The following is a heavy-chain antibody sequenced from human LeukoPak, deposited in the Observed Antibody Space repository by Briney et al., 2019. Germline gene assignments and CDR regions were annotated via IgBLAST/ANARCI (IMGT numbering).Heavy chain of an antibody. D-gene: IGHD3-3*01. CDR3: AGDWN. CDR1: NGSMTNNY. J-gene: IGHJ4*02. CDR2: IYSSGST. V-gene: IGHV4-59*01. Sequence: SETLSLTCTVSNGSMTNNYWSWIRQPPGKGLEWIGYIYSSGSTIYNPSLKSRVTISIDTSRNQFSLKLISVTAEDTAVYYCAGDWNWGQGTLVTVSS.